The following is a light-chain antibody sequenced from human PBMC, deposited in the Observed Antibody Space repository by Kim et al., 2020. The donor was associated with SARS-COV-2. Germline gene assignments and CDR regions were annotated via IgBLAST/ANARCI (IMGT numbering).Light chain of an antibody. CDR1: ALSKKH. V-gene: IGLV3-25*03. Sequence: PGQTARITCSGDALSKKHIYGYQQRPGQAPVLVMYKDSERPSGIPERCSGSSAGKTVTLTISAVQAEDEADYYCQSADSSSPWIFGGGTQLTVL. CDR2: KDS. J-gene: IGLJ2*01. CDR3: QSADSSSPWI.